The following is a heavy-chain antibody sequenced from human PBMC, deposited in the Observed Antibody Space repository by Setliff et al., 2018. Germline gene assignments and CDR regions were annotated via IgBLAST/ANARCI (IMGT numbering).Heavy chain of an antibody. J-gene: IGHJ6*03. V-gene: IGHV3-74*01. CDR3: ATNPRKGRSGGYYYDDPYYYYMDV. CDR1: GFRIRFREYW. Sequence: PGESLKISCAASGFRIRFREYWMFWVRQAPGKGLEWVARIDKDGSSTVYADSVKGRFTISRDNAKNSLYLQLNSLRAEDTAVYYCATNPRKGRSGGYYYDDPYYYYMDVWGKGTTVTVSS. D-gene: IGHD3-22*01. CDR2: IDKDGSST.